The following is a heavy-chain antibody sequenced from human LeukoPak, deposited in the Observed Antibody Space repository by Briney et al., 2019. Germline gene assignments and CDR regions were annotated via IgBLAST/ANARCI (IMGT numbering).Heavy chain of an antibody. CDR3: ARDGGPTGTTPHFDY. CDR1: GFTFSSYA. Sequence: PGGSLRLSCAASGFTFSSYAMHWVRQAPGKGLEWVAVISYDGSNKYYADSVKGRFTISRDNSKNTLYPQMNSLRAEDTAVYYCARDGGPTGTTPHFDYWGQGTLVTVSS. D-gene: IGHD1-7*01. J-gene: IGHJ4*02. V-gene: IGHV3-30-3*01. CDR2: ISYDGSNK.